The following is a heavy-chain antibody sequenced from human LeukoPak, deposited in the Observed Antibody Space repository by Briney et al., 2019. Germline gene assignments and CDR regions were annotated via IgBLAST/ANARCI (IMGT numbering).Heavy chain of an antibody. CDR1: GGSISSSSYY. V-gene: IGHV4-39*01. Sequence: SETLSLTCTVSGGSISSSSYYWGWIRQPPGKGLEWIGSIYYSGSTYYNPSLKSRVTISVDTSKNQFSLKLSSVTAAGTAVYYCARPSYDSSGYYYDYWGQGTLVTVSS. CDR3: ARPSYDSSGYYYDY. CDR2: IYYSGST. D-gene: IGHD3-22*01. J-gene: IGHJ4*02.